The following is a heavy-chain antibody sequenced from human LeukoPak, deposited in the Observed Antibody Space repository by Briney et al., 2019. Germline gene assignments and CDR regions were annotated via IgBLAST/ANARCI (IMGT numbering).Heavy chain of an antibody. CDR1: GYTFTGYY. Sequence: ASVKVSCKASGYTFTGYYVHWVRQAPGQGLEWMGWINPNSGGTNYAQKFQGRVTMTRDTSISTAYMELSRLRSDDTAVYYCAREAVAEAYFDYWGQGTLVTVSS. D-gene: IGHD6-19*01. CDR2: INPNSGGT. V-gene: IGHV1-2*02. J-gene: IGHJ4*02. CDR3: AREAVAEAYFDY.